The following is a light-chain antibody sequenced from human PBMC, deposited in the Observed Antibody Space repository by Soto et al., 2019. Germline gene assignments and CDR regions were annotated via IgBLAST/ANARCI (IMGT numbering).Light chain of an antibody. V-gene: IGKV3-15*01. CDR1: QSVSRN. CDR3: QQYHNWPFT. CDR2: GAS. Sequence: EIVMTQSPATLSVSPGERATLSCRASQSVSRNLAWYQQKPGQAPRLLIYGASTGATGIPARFSGSGSGTECTLTISSLHSEDFAIYYCQQYHNWPFTFGPGTKVDI. J-gene: IGKJ3*01.